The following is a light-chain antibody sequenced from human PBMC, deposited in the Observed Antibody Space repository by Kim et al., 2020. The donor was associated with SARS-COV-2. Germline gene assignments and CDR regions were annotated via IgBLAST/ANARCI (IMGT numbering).Light chain of an antibody. J-gene: IGLJ3*02. CDR3: CSYTRSSSRV. CDR1: TSDVGCDIF. Sequence: GQSSTISCSATTSDVGCDIFVSWFQVSPGEAPRLLIYDVSKRPSGVPDRFSGSKSGNTASLTISGLQADDEAEYLCCSYTRSSSRVFGEGTKVTVL. CDR2: DVS. V-gene: IGLV2-11*01.